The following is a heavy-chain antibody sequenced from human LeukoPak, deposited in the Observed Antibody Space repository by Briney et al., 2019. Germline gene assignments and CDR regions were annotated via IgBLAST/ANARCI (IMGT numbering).Heavy chain of an antibody. CDR3: AKDITPGIVGAMGTVAFDI. CDR2: ISWNSGSI. CDR1: GFTFDDYA. Sequence: GGSLRLSCVGSGFTFDDYAMHWVRQAPGKGLEWVSGISWNSGSIGYADSVKGRFTISRDNAKNSLYLQMNSLRAEDMALYYCAKDITPGIVGAMGTVAFDIWGQGTMVTVSS. V-gene: IGHV3-9*03. J-gene: IGHJ3*02. D-gene: IGHD1-26*01.